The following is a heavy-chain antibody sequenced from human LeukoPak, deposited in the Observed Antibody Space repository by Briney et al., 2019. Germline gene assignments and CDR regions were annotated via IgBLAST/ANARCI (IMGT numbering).Heavy chain of an antibody. J-gene: IGHJ3*02. CDR2: IYYSGST. Sequence: PSETLSLTCTVSGGSISSSSYYWGWIRQPPGKGLEWIGSIYYSGSTYYNPSLKSRVTISVDTSKNQFSLKLSSVTAADTAVYYCASAHSRYCSSTSCNRTHAFDIWGQGTMVTVSS. D-gene: IGHD2-2*01. CDR3: ASAHSRYCSSTSCNRTHAFDI. CDR1: GGSISSSSYY. V-gene: IGHV4-39*01.